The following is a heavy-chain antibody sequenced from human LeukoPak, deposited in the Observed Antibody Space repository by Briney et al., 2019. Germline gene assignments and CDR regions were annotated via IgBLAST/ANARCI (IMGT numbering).Heavy chain of an antibody. D-gene: IGHD6-19*01. Sequence: ASVKVSCKASGYSFTDYYIHWVRQAPGQGLEWMGWFIPKSGGANYAQKFQGRVTMVRDKSISTAYLQWSSLKASDTAMYYCARRAYSSGWYTTRLDYMDVWGKGTTVTVSS. CDR2: FIPKSGGA. CDR3: ARRAYSSGWYTTRLDYMDV. CDR1: GYSFTDYY. V-gene: IGHV1-2*02. J-gene: IGHJ6*03.